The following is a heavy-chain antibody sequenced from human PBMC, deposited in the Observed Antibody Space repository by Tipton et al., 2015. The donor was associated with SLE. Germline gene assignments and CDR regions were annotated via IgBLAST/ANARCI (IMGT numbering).Heavy chain of an antibody. CDR3: ARAPGQLWPWDY. D-gene: IGHD5-18*01. J-gene: IGHJ4*02. Sequence: TLSLTCAVYGGSFSGYYWSWLRQPPGKGLEWIGEINHSGSTNYNPSLKSRVTISVDTSKNQFSLKVSSVTAADTAVYYCARAPGQLWPWDYWGQGTLVTVSS. CDR1: GGSFSGYY. V-gene: IGHV4-34*01. CDR2: INHSGST.